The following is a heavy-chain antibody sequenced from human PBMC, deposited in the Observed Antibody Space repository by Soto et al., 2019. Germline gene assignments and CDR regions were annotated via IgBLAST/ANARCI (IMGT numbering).Heavy chain of an antibody. CDR3: ASAAREYYYYGMDV. CDR1: GFTFSSYA. CDR2: ISGSAGNT. V-gene: IGHV3-23*01. Sequence: EVQLLESGGGLVQPGGSLRLSCAASGFTFSSYAMSWVRQAPGKGLDWVSAISGSAGNTYYADSVKGRFTISRDNSKNTLYLQMNSLRAEDTAVYYCASAAREYYYYGMDVWGQGTTVTVSS. J-gene: IGHJ6*02.